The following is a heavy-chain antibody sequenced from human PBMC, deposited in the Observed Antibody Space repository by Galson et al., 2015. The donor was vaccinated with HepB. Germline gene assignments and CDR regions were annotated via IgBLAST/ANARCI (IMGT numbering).Heavy chain of an antibody. Sequence: CAISGDSVSSNSAAWNWIRQSPSRGLEWLGRTYYRSKWYNDYAVSVKSRITINPDTSKNQFSLQLNSVTPEDTAVYYCARGPSPYYYDHLDWFDPWGQGTLVTVSS. D-gene: IGHD3-22*01. J-gene: IGHJ5*02. CDR1: GDSVSSNSAA. CDR2: TYYRSKWYN. CDR3: ARGPSPYYYDHLDWFDP. V-gene: IGHV6-1*01.